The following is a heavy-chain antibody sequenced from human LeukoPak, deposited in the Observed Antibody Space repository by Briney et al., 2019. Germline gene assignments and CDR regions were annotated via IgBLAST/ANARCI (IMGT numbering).Heavy chain of an antibody. Sequence: SETLSLTCTVSGGSISSNYYSWGWIRQPPGRGLEWIGSVSYSGSTYSNPSLMSRVTMSADTSKNQFSLKLSSVTAADTAVYYCARRGPSYYDILTGYYIFDYWGQGILVTVSS. J-gene: IGHJ4*02. CDR1: GGSISSNYYS. CDR3: ARRGPSYYDILTGYYIFDY. V-gene: IGHV4-39*01. CDR2: VSYSGST. D-gene: IGHD3-9*01.